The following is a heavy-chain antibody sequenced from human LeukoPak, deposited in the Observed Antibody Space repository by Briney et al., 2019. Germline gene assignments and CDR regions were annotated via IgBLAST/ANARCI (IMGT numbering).Heavy chain of an antibody. V-gene: IGHV5-51*01. CDR2: IYPGDSDT. Sequence: GESLKISCKVSGNSFTSNWIGWVRQMPGKGLEWMGIIYPGDSDTRYSPSFQGQVTISADKSISTAYLQWSSLKASDTAMYYCARREDSSSWYYFDYWGQGTLVTASS. D-gene: IGHD6-13*01. CDR1: GNSFTSNW. CDR3: ARREDSSSWYYFDY. J-gene: IGHJ4*02.